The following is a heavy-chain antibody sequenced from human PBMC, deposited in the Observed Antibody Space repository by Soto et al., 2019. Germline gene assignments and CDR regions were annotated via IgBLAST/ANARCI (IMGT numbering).Heavy chain of an antibody. CDR3: ARRTRIAAAGMHFDY. Sequence: QVQLVESGGGLVKPGGSLRLSCAASGFTFSDYYMSWIRQAPGKGLEWVSYISSSSSYTNYADSVKGRFTISRDNAKNSLYLQMNSLRAEDTAVYYCARRTRIAAAGMHFDYWGQGTLVTVSS. J-gene: IGHJ4*02. CDR2: ISSSSSYT. D-gene: IGHD6-13*01. V-gene: IGHV3-11*06. CDR1: GFTFSDYY.